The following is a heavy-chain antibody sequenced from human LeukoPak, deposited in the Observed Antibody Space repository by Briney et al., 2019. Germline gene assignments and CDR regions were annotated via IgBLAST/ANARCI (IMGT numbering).Heavy chain of an antibody. D-gene: IGHD4-17*01. Sequence: GASVKVSCKASGYTFTSYGISWVRQAPGQGLGWMGWITAYNGDTNYAQTLQGGVTMTTDTSTRTAYMELRSLRSDDTAVYYCARVGDYEGAFDIWGQGTMVTVSS. CDR3: ARVGDYEGAFDI. V-gene: IGHV1-18*01. CDR1: GYTFTSYG. CDR2: ITAYNGDT. J-gene: IGHJ3*02.